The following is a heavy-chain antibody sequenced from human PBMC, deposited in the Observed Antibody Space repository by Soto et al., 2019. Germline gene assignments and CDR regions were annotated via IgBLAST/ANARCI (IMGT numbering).Heavy chain of an antibody. CDR1: GYIFVNYG. Sequence: QVQLVQSGDEVRKPGSSVKVSCKASGYIFVNYGIAWVRQAPGQGLEWMGWISPYTGKTHYASKDQGRLPMTTDTSTSTAYMDLGSLTPVDTAVYYCAMVDNYVTPTTQVVWGQGTTCTVSS. D-gene: IGHD3-16*01. V-gene: IGHV1-18*01. J-gene: IGHJ6*02. CDR3: AMVDNYVTPTTQVV. CDR2: ISPYTGKT.